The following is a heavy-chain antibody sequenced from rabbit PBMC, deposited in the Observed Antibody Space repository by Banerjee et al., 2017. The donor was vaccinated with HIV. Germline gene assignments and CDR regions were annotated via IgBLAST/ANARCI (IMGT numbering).Heavy chain of an antibody. CDR2: IYTGSGST. J-gene: IGHJ4*01. Sequence: QSLEESGGDLVKPGASLTLTCTASGFSFSNSYYMCWVRQAPGKGLEWIGCIYTGSGSTYYASWTKGRFTLSKTSSTTVTLQMTSLTAADTATYFCARDLGYNNYGYTAYAFKLWGPGTLVTV. V-gene: IGHV1S40*01. CDR1: GFSFSNSYY. D-gene: IGHD6-1*01. CDR3: ARDLGYNNYGYTAYAFKL.